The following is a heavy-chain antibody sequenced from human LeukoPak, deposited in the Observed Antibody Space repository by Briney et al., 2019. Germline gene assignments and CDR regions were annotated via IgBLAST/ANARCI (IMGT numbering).Heavy chain of an antibody. D-gene: IGHD4-23*01. Sequence: SETLSLTCTVSGGSISSYYWSWIRQPPGKGLEWIGYIYYSGSTNYNPSLKSRVTISVDTSKNQFSLKLSSVIAADTAVYYCARNHGGLYYYGMDVWGQGTTVTVSS. J-gene: IGHJ6*02. CDR3: ARNHGGLYYYGMDV. CDR1: GGSISSYY. CDR2: IYYSGST. V-gene: IGHV4-59*01.